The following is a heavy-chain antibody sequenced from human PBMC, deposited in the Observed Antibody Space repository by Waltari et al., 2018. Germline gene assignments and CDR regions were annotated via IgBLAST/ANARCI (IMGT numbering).Heavy chain of an antibody. CDR2: ISPILGTA. D-gene: IGHD1-1*01. J-gene: IGHJ4*02. V-gene: IGHV1-69*01. Sequence: QVQLVQSGAEVKKPGSSVKVSCKASGGTFSSYAISWVRQAPGQGRGWMGGISPILGTANDAQKFKGRVTITADESTSTAYMELSSLRSEDTAVYYCARRANWNDPISFDYWGQGTLVTVSS. CDR3: ARRANWNDPISFDY. CDR1: GGTFSSYA.